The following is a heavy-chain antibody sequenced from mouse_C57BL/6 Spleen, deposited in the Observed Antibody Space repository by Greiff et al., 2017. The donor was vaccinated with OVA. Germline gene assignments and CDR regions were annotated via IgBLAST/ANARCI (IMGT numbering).Heavy chain of an antibody. V-gene: IGHV1-22*01. CDR3: ARWDYDYDEGIDY. J-gene: IGHJ2*01. CDR2: INPKNGGT. CDR1: GYTFTDYN. Sequence: VQLQQSGPELVKPGASVKMSCKASGYTFTDYNMHWVKQSHGKSLEWIGNINPKNGGTSYNKKFKGKATLTVNKSSSTAYMELRSLTSEDSAVDYCARWDYDYDEGIDYWGQGTTLTVSS. D-gene: IGHD2-4*01.